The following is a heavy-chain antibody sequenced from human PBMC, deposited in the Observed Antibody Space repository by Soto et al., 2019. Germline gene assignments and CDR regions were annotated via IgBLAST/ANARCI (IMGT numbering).Heavy chain of an antibody. J-gene: IGHJ4*02. Sequence: QVQLVQSGAEVKKPGSSVKVSCKASGGSFNGYAVSWVRQAPGRGLEWMGGLTPISGAATYAKNFQGRVSLTADGSTTTAYLDLTSLTSEETAIYFCARHRLFYDSGSHSYVPYYFENWGQGTLVSVSS. D-gene: IGHD1-26*01. CDR2: LTPISGAA. V-gene: IGHV1-69*01. CDR1: GGSFNGYA. CDR3: ARHRLFYDSGSHSYVPYYFEN.